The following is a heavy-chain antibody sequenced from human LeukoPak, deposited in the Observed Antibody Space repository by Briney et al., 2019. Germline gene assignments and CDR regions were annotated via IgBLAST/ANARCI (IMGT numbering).Heavy chain of an antibody. D-gene: IGHD1-14*01. J-gene: IGHJ4*02. CDR1: GGSISSYY. Sequence: PSETLSLTCTVSGGSISSYYWSWIRQPPGKGLEWIGYIYYSGSTNYNPSLKSRVTISVDTSKNQFSLKLSSVTAADTAVYYCARDQSTSFTDNRGSERDYWGQGTLVTVSS. CDR3: ARDQSTSFTDNRGSERDY. V-gene: IGHV4-59*01. CDR2: IYYSGST.